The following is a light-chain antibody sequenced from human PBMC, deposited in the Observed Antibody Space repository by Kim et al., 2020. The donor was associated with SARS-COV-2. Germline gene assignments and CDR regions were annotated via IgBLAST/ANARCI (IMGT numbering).Light chain of an antibody. V-gene: IGKV3-11*01. CDR2: DAS. CDR1: QSVSGY. Sequence: PGESATLTCRVSQSVSGYCAWHQQKPGRTPNLLIYDASNRAPGIAGRFSGSWSGTDFTLSISSLEPEDFAIYYGQHRRNRPPGLTFGGGTRVDIK. J-gene: IGKJ4*01. CDR3: QHRRNRPPGLT.